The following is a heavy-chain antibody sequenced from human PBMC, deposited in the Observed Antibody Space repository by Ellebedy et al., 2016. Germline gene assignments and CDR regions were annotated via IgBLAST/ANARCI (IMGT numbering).Heavy chain of an antibody. D-gene: IGHD4-17*01. V-gene: IGHV4-31*03. J-gene: IGHJ5*02. Sequence: SETLSLXCTVSGGSISSGGYYWSWIRQHPGKGLEWIGYIYYSGSTYYNPSLKSRVTISVDTSKNQFSLKLSSVTAADTAVYYCARAGGTVTTNWFDPWGQGTLVTVSS. CDR1: GGSISSGGYY. CDR2: IYYSGST. CDR3: ARAGGTVTTNWFDP.